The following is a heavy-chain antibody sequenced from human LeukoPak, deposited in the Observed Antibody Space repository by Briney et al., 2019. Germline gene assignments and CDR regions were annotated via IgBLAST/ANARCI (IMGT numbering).Heavy chain of an antibody. Sequence: SETLSLTCPVSVGPISRSYRSSIRQPPGKGLEWLGYVYYSGSTNYNPSLKSRVTMSVDTSKSQFSLKLSSVTAADTAVYYCARGGQWEPLDYWGQGTLVTVSS. V-gene: IGHV4-59*01. CDR1: VGPISRSY. D-gene: IGHD1-26*01. CDR3: ARGGQWEPLDY. CDR2: VYYSGST. J-gene: IGHJ4*02.